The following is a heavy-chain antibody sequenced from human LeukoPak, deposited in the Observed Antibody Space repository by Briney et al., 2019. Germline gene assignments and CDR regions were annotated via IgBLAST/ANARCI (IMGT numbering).Heavy chain of an antibody. CDR2: ISGSGGST. CDR1: GFTFSSYG. V-gene: IGHV3-23*01. J-gene: IGHJ4*02. D-gene: IGHD6-19*01. Sequence: GGSLRLSCAASGFTFSSYGMSWVRQAPGKGLEWVSAISGSGGSTYYADSVKGRFTISRDNSKNTLYLQMNSLRAEDTAVYYCAREEGPGIAVAGVYFDYWGQGTLVTVSS. CDR3: AREEGPGIAVAGVYFDY.